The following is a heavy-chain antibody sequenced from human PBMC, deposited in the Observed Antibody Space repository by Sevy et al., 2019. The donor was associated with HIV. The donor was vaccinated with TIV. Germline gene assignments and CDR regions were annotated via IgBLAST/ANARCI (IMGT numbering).Heavy chain of an antibody. Sequence: QLGGSLRLSCAASGLTFSSHAMHWVRQAPGKGLEWVAVISYEAGNTKYYAESVKGRFTISRDNSKNTLYLQMNSLRAEDTAVYFCARDSGYSIKYSPGGYWGQGTLVTVSS. J-gene: IGHJ4*02. V-gene: IGHV3-30-3*01. CDR2: ISYEAGNTK. CDR1: GLTFSSHA. D-gene: IGHD2-21*01. CDR3: ARDSGYSIKYSPGGY.